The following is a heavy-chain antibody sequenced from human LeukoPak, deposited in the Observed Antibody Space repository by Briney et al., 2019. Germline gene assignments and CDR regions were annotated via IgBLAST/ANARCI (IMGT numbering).Heavy chain of an antibody. V-gene: IGHV4-31*03. CDR2: IYYTGTT. J-gene: IGHJ6*03. CDR1: GGSISSGDYY. Sequence: KASETLSLTCTVSGGSISSGDYYWSWIRQHPGKGLEWIGFIYYTGTTYYNPSLKSRIAISVDTSKNHFSLNLTSVTAADTALYYCAKNLGGNTSSYRDVGGKGTTVPVPS. CDR3: AKNLGGNTSSYRDV. D-gene: IGHD4-23*01.